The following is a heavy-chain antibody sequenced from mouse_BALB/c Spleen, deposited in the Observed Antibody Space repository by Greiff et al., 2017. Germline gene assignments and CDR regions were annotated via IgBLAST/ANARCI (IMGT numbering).Heavy chain of an antibody. Sequence: VHLVESGAELARPGASVKMSCKASGYTFTSYTMHWVKQRPGQGLEWIGYINPSSGYTNYNQKFKDKATLTADKSSSTAYMQLSSLTSEDSAVYYCARYGNPLDYWGQGTTLTVSS. CDR2: INPSSGYT. D-gene: IGHD2-1*01. J-gene: IGHJ2*01. CDR1: GYTFTSYT. V-gene: IGHV1-4*01. CDR3: ARYGNPLDY.